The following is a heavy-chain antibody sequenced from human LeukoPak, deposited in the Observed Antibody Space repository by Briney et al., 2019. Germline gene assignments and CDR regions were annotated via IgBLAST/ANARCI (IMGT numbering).Heavy chain of an antibody. CDR2: IRYDETKE. J-gene: IGHJ6*03. D-gene: IGHD1-1*01. CDR1: GFTFTNYG. CDR3: AKAAVATGYHYTYYMDV. Sequence: PGGSLRLSCATSGFTFTNYGMHWVRQAPGKGLEWVASIRYDETKEFYADSVKGRFTVSRDNSKSTLYLQMNSLRPEDTGVYCCAKAAVATGYHYTYYMDVWGKGTTVTIS. V-gene: IGHV3-30*02.